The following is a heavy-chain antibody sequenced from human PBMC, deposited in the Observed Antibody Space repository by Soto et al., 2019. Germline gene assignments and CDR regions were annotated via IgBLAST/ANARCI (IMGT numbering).Heavy chain of an antibody. D-gene: IGHD6-13*01. CDR2: MYNSGST. CDR3: ARQGPLSNRGYSSSWYKDYYYGMDV. Sequence: PSETLSLTCTVSGGSISSYYWTWIRQPPGKGLEWIGFMYNSGSTHYNPSLKSRVTISLDTSKNQFSLNLSSVTAADTAVYYCARQGPLSNRGYSSSWYKDYYYGMDVWGQGTTVTVSS. J-gene: IGHJ6*02. CDR1: GGSISSYY. V-gene: IGHV4-59*08.